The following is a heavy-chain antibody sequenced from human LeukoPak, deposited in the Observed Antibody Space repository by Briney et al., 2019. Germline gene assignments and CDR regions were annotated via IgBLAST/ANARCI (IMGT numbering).Heavy chain of an antibody. J-gene: IGHJ4*02. CDR1: GFTFSSYA. Sequence: GGSLRLSCAASGFTFSSYAMSWVRQAPGKGLEWVSAISGSGGSTYYADSVKGRFTISRDNSKNTLYLQMNSLRAEDTPVYYYANPPSYGPTSDWGQGTLVTVSS. CDR2: ISGSGGST. CDR3: ANPPSYGPTSD. V-gene: IGHV3-23*01. D-gene: IGHD3-10*01.